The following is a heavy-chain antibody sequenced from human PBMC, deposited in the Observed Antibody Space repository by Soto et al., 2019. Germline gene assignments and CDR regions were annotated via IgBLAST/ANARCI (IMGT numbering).Heavy chain of an antibody. D-gene: IGHD5-12*01. CDR3: ARDRMRGYDPYFDS. V-gene: IGHV4-31*03. J-gene: IGHJ4*02. CDR1: GGSISSGGYY. CDR2: IDNSGST. Sequence: PSETLSLTCTVSGGSISSGGYYWSWIRQHPGKGLEWIGYIDNSGSTYYNPSLKGRVTMSVDTSENQFSLRLTSVTAADTAVYYCARDRMRGYDPYFDSWGQGTLVTVSS.